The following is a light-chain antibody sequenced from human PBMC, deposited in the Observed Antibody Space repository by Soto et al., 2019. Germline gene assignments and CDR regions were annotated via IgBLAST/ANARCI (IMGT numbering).Light chain of an antibody. J-gene: IGKJ1*01. Sequence: DIQMTQSPSTLSASVGDRVTIACRASQSISNYLAWYQQKPGKAPKLLIYKASSLESGVPSRFSGSGSGTEFTLTISSLQPDDFATYYCQQYNSYSWTFCQGTKVEIK. CDR1: QSISNY. CDR2: KAS. CDR3: QQYNSYSWT. V-gene: IGKV1-5*03.